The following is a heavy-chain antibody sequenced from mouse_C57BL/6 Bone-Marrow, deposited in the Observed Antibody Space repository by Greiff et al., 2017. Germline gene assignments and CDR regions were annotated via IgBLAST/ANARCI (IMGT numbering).Heavy chain of an antibody. J-gene: IGHJ1*03. D-gene: IGHD1-1*01. CDR2: IWRGGST. CDR1: GFSLTSYG. CDR3: AKNYYGPHWYFDV. Sequence: VQLQESGPGLVQPSQSLSITCTVSGFSLTSYGVHWVRQSPGKGLEWLGVIWRGGSTDYNAAFMSRLSITKDNSKSQVFFKMNSLQADDTAIYYCAKNYYGPHWYFDVWGTGTTVTVSS. V-gene: IGHV2-5*01.